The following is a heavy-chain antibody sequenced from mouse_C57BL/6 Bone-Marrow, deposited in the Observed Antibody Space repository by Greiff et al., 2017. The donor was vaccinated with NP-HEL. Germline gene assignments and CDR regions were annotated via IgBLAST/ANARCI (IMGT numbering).Heavy chain of an antibody. CDR2: IYPGSGST. J-gene: IGHJ2*01. D-gene: IGHD2-10*02. Sequence: QVQLKESGAELVKPGASVKMSCKASGYTFTSYWITWVKQRPGQGLEWIGDIYPGSGSTNYNEKFKSKATLTVDTSSSTAYMQLSSLTSEDSAVYYCASVYGNYFDYWGQGTTLTVSS. CDR1: GYTFTSYW. V-gene: IGHV1-55*01. CDR3: ASVYGNYFDY.